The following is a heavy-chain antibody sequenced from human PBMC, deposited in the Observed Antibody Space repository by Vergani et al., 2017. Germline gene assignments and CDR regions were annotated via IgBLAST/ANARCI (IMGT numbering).Heavy chain of an antibody. Sequence: QVQLQESGPGLVKPSETLSLTCTVSGGSISSYYWSWIRQPPGKGREWIGYSYYSGRTYYNPSLKSRVTITVDTSKNPFYLQLSSVTAADTAVYYCARGVYCSSTSCSVFQKWGQGTLVTVSS. J-gene: IGHJ4*02. CDR1: GGSISSYY. V-gene: IGHV4-59*01. D-gene: IGHD2-2*01. CDR2: SYYSGRT. CDR3: ARGVYCSSTSCSVFQK.